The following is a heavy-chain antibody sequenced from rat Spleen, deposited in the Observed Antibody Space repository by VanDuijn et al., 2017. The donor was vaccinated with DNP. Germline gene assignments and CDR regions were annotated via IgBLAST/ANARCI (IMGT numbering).Heavy chain of an antibody. J-gene: IGHJ2*01. CDR2: ISPSGGST. CDR1: GFTFSNYY. CDR3: ARLDY. Sequence: EVQLVETGGGLVQPGKSLKLSCAASGFTFSNYYMAWVRQAPTKGLEWVASISPSGGSTYYPDSVRGRFTISRDNAKSTLYLQMNSLRSEDTATYYCARLDYWGQGVMVTVSS. V-gene: IGHV5-25*01.